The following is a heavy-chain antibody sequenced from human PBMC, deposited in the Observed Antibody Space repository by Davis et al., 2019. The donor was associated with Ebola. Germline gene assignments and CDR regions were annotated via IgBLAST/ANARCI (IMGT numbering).Heavy chain of an antibody. J-gene: IGHJ4*02. V-gene: IGHV3-30-3*01. Sequence: GESLKISCAASGFTLSNYAMHWVRQAPGKGLEWVAVISYDGSDEYYADSVKGRFIISRDNSKNTLYLQMNSLRAEDTAVYYCAKVSGVVDYDYWGQGTLVTVSS. CDR2: ISYDGSDE. CDR1: GFTLSNYA. CDR3: AKVSGVVDYDY. D-gene: IGHD2-15*01.